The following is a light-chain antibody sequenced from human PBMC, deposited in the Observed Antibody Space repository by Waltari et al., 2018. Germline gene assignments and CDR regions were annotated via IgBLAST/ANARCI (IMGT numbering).Light chain of an antibody. CDR2: DVR. CDR1: SSDVGAYYH. Sequence: QSALTQPASVSGSPGQSITISCTGTSSDVGAYYHVSWYQQHPGKAPKLMIYDVRKRPSGVSIRFSGSKSGNTASLTISGLQAEDEADYYCSSYTTSSTLFGTGTKVTVL. J-gene: IGLJ1*01. CDR3: SSYTTSSTL. V-gene: IGLV2-14*03.